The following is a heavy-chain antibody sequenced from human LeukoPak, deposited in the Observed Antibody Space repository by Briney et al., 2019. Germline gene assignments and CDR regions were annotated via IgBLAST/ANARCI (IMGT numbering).Heavy chain of an antibody. Sequence: GGSLRLSCVVSGFTFDTYAMSWVRQAPGKRLEWVSAVTGSGGSTYYADSVKGRFTISRDNSRNTLFLQMNGLGAEDTAIYYCAKWGDFDILTGYYVSDFWGQGTLVTVSS. CDR1: GFTFDTYA. D-gene: IGHD3-9*01. J-gene: IGHJ4*02. CDR3: AKWGDFDILTGYYVSDF. CDR2: VTGSGGST. V-gene: IGHV3-23*01.